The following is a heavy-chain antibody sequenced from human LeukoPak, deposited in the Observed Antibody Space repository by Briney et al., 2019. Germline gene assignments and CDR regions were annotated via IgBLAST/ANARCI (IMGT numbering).Heavy chain of an antibody. Sequence: SETLSLTCTASGGSISSYYWSSLRQPPGKGLEWIGYIYYSGSTNYNPSLKSRVTISVDTSKNQFSLELSSVTAADTAVYYCARGRTYDFWSGYYKGFDYWGQGTLVTVSS. D-gene: IGHD3-3*01. CDR3: ARGRTYDFWSGYYKGFDY. CDR1: GGSISSYY. V-gene: IGHV4-59*01. J-gene: IGHJ4*02. CDR2: IYYSGST.